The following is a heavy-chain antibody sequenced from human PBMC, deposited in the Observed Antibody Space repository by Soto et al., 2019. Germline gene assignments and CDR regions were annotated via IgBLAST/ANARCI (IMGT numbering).Heavy chain of an antibody. CDR3: ARDLRPTGSQMYNWFDP. J-gene: IGHJ5*02. CDR2: IIPIFGTA. Sequence: GASVKVSCKASGGTFSSYAISWVRQAPGQGLEWMGGIIPIFGTANYAQKFQGRVTITADESTSTAYMELSRLRSDDTAVYYCARDLRPTGSQMYNWFDPWGQGTLVTVSS. V-gene: IGHV1-69*13. D-gene: IGHD2-15*01. CDR1: GGTFSSYA.